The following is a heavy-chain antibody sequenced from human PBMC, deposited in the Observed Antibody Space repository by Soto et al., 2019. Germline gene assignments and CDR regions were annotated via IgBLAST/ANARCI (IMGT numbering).Heavy chain of an antibody. Sequence: SLRLSCAVSGFIFDDYAMHWVRQAPGKSLEWVAGISWNSGRIGYGDSVKGRFTISRDNAKNSLYLQMNSLRTEDAALYYCAKARDDGMDVWGQGTTVTVSS. V-gene: IGHV3-9*01. CDR3: AKARDDGMDV. J-gene: IGHJ6*02. CDR2: ISWNSGRI. CDR1: GFIFDDYA.